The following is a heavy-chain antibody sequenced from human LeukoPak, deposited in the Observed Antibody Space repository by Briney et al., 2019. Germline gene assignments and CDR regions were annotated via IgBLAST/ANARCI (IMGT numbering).Heavy chain of an antibody. D-gene: IGHD2-15*01. CDR1: GCTFTGYY. CDR3: ARDTLAGGRPTLDY. Sequence: ASVKVSCKASGCTFTGYYMHWVRQAPGQGLEWMGWINPNSGGTNYARKFQGRVTMTRDMSTSTVYMELSSLRSEDTAVYYCARDTLAGGRPTLDYWGQGTLVTVSS. V-gene: IGHV1-2*02. CDR2: INPNSGGT. J-gene: IGHJ4*02.